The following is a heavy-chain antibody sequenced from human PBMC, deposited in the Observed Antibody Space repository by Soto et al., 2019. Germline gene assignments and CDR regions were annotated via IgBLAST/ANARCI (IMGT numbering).Heavy chain of an antibody. J-gene: IGHJ6*04. V-gene: IGHV4-59*08. CDR2: IYYSGST. CDR1: DGSINNYY. CDR3: ARHSYAAGGLLGV. Sequence: SETLSLTCTVSDGSINNYYLSWIRPPPGKGLEWIGYIYYSGSTNYNPSLKSRVAISVDTSRNQFSLKLSSVTAADTAVYYCARHSYAAGGLLGVWGKGTTVTVSS. D-gene: IGHD3-10*01.